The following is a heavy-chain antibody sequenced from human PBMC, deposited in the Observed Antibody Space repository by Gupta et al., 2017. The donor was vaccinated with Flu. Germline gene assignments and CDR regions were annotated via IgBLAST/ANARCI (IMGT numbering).Heavy chain of an antibody. V-gene: IGHV3-15*05. CDR3: TTFSHY. CDR1: GFTFSDAW. CDR2: VKSKTDGGTT. Sequence: EVHLVESGGGLVKPGGSFRLSCAASGFTFSDAWMSWGRQAPGKGLEWVARVKSKTDGGTTEYASPVKGRFTVSRDDSKNMLFLQMNSLRTEDTAVYYCTTFSHYWGQGTLVTVSS. J-gene: IGHJ4*02.